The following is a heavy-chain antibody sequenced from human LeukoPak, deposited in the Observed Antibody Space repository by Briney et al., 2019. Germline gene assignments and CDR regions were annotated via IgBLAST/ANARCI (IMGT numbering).Heavy chain of an antibody. CDR2: IDHTGIT. J-gene: IGHJ6*03. Sequence: SETLSLTCTVSGGSISSYYWSWIRQPPGKGLEWIGYIDHTGITNYNPSLNSRVTVSRDTSKNHFSLELSSATAADTAVYYCASGSYSYYYMDVWGKGTTVTVSS. CDR1: GGSISSYY. V-gene: IGHV4-59*01. CDR3: ASGSYSYYYMDV. D-gene: IGHD1-26*01.